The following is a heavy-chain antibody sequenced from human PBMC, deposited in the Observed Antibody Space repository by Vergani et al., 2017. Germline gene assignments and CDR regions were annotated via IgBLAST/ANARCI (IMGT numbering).Heavy chain of an antibody. CDR1: GFTFSSYS. CDR3: AGNYDGSGYFQLPTFDY. D-gene: IGHD3-22*01. Sequence: EVQLVESGGGLVKPGGSLRLSCAASGFTFSSYSMNWVRQAPGKGLEWVSSISSSSSYIYYADSVKGRFTISRDNAKNSLYLQMNSLRAEDTAVYYCAGNYDGSGYFQLPTFDYWGQGTLVTVSS. V-gene: IGHV3-21*01. CDR2: ISSSSSYI. J-gene: IGHJ4*02.